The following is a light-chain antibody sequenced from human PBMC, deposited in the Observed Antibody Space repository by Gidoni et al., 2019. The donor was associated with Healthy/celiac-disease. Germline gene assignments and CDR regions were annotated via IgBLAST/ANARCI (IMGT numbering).Light chain of an antibody. CDR3: QQSYSTPQT. J-gene: IGKJ4*01. CDR2: AAS. CDR1: QSISSY. V-gene: IGKV1-39*01. Sequence: DIQMTHSPSSLSASVGDRVTITCRASQSISSYLNWYQQKPGKAPKLLIYAASSLQSGVPSRFSGSGSGTDFTLTISSLQPEDFATYYCQQSYSTPQTFXGXTKVEIK.